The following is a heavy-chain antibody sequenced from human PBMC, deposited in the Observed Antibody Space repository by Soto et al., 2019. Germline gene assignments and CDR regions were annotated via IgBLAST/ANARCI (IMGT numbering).Heavy chain of an antibody. V-gene: IGHV1-18*01. CDR3: AGGRYGEY. CDR1: GYAFTTYG. CDR2: ISAHNGNT. J-gene: IGHJ4*02. Sequence: QVHLVQSGAEVKKPGASVKVSCKGSGYAFTTYGITWVRQAPGQGLEWMGWISAHNGNTNYAQKLQGRVTVTRDTSTSTAYMELRSLRSYDTAVYYCAGGRYGEYWGQGALVTVSS. D-gene: IGHD3-10*01.